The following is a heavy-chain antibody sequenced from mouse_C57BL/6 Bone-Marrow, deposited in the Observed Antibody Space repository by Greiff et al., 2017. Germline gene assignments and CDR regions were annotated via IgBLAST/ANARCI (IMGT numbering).Heavy chain of an antibody. CDR3: ARHYYGSSYDWYFDV. CDR1: GFTFSDYG. J-gene: IGHJ1*03. V-gene: IGHV5-15*04. CDR2: ISNLAYSI. D-gene: IGHD1-1*01. Sequence: EVKLVESGGGLVQPGGSLKLSCAASGFTFSDYGMAWVRQAPRKGPEWVAFISNLAYSIYYADTVTGRFTISRENAKNTLYLEMSSLRSEDTAMDYCARHYYGSSYDWYFDVWGTGTTVTVSS.